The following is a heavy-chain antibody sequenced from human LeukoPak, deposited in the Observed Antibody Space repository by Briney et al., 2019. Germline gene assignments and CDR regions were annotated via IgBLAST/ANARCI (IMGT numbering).Heavy chain of an antibody. J-gene: IGHJ4*02. CDR3: VRRYYEYNVYDRHFDF. V-gene: IGHV3-74*03. CDR2: ITDDGGVT. CDR1: GFTFSRDW. D-gene: IGHD5/OR15-5a*01. Sequence: GGLRRSSAASGFTFSRDWMHWVRRATGKGLVWVSRITDDGGVTTYADSVQGRFTISRDNAKSTVFLQMNSLRVEDTAVYFYVRRYYEYNVYDRHFDFWGQGILVTVSS.